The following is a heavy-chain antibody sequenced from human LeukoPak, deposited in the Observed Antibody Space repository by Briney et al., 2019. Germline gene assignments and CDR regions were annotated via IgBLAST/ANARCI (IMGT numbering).Heavy chain of an antibody. J-gene: IGHJ4*02. V-gene: IGHV3-66*01. CDR3: AGGSTLDWGLVYY. CDR2: VYSGSNT. CDR1: GFTVSSDY. D-gene: IGHD2-15*01. Sequence: PGGSLRLSCAASGFTVSSDYMSWVRQAPGRGLECVSVVYSGSNTYYADSVKGRFIISRDNSKNTLFLQMNSLRAEDTAVYYCAGGSTLDWGLVYYWGQGTLVTVSS.